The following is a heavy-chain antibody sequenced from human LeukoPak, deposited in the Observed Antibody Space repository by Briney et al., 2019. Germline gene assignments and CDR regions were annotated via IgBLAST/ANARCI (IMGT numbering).Heavy chain of an antibody. CDR1: GFTFTSYA. CDR2: ISGGGENT. CDR3: AKPRAMTTGVGRYFDL. D-gene: IGHD1-1*01. Sequence: GGSLRLSCGASGFTFTSYAMSWIRQAPGKGLEWVSAISGGGENTYYGDSVKGRFTISRDNSENTLYLQMNSLRAEDTATYYCAKPRAMTTGVGRYFDLWGRGTLVTVSS. J-gene: IGHJ2*01. V-gene: IGHV3-23*01.